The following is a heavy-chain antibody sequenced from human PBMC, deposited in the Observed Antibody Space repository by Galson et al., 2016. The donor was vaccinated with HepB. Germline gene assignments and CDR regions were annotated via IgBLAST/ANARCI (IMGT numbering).Heavy chain of an antibody. J-gene: IGHJ4*01. D-gene: IGHD4-11*01. CDR1: GFTFTNYW. CDR3: AATTVGNGGTRRFDH. CDR2: VSPNGGEE. V-gene: IGHV3-7*02. Sequence: SLRLSCAASGFTFTNYWMNWVRQTPGKGLEWVANVSPNGGEEYYVDSVKGRFTISRDNAGTSLFLQMDSLRVDDTAVYYCAATTVGNGGTRRFDHWGHGILVTVSS.